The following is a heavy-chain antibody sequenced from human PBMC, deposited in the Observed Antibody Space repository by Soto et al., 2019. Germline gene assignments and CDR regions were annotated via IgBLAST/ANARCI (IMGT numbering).Heavy chain of an antibody. Sequence: QVQLQESGPGLVRPSGTLSLTCAVSGASVSDYNWWTWVRQSPGKGLEWIGEISHTGTTNYNPSLQRRISISLDKTKNDLSLPLISLSGADTAVYYCASTKLDFGSGSYNYWGQGTLVTVSS. CDR1: GASVSDYNW. D-gene: IGHD3-10*01. CDR2: ISHTGTT. V-gene: IGHV4-4*02. CDR3: ASTKLDFGSGSYNY. J-gene: IGHJ4*02.